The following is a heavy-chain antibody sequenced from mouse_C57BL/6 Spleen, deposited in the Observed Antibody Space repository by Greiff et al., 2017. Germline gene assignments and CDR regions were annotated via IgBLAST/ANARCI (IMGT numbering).Heavy chain of an antibody. CDR2: IDPSDSYT. D-gene: IGHD3-3*01. CDR3: ARYRDEGYYFDY. J-gene: IGHJ2*01. Sequence: QVQLQQPGAELVKPGASVKLSCKASGYTFTSYWMQWVKQRPGQGLEWIGEIDPSDSYTNYNQKFKGKATLTVDTSSSTAYMQLSSLTSEDSAVYYCARYRDEGYYFDYWGQGTTLTVSS. V-gene: IGHV1-50*01. CDR1: GYTFTSYW.